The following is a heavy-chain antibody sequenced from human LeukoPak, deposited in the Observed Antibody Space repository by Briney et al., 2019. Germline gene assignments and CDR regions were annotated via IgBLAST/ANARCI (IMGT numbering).Heavy chain of an antibody. D-gene: IGHD1-26*01. CDR2: ISGRSSTI. CDR3: ARDRIKSGSYYFDY. V-gene: IGHV3-48*01. J-gene: IGHJ4*02. CDR1: AFTFSDYS. Sequence: GGSLRLSCAASAFTFSDYSMNRVRQAPGKGLEWVSYISGRSSTIYYADSVKGRFTISRDNAKNSMYLQMNSLRAEDTAVYYCARDRIKSGSYYFDYWGQGTLVTVSS.